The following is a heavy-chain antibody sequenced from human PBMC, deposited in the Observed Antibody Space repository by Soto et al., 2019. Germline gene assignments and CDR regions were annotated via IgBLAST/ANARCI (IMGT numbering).Heavy chain of an antibody. D-gene: IGHD5-12*01. Sequence: GGSLRLSCAASGFSFTNYYMTWVRQAPGQGLDWVAKIKEDGSEEYYVDSLKGRFTISRDNAKNSLYLQMNSLRAEDTALYYCAKVRRRGYSGYDFLGAFDIWGQGTMVTVSS. CDR3: AKVRRRGYSGYDFLGAFDI. V-gene: IGHV3-7*03. CDR1: GFSFTNYY. J-gene: IGHJ3*02. CDR2: IKEDGSEE.